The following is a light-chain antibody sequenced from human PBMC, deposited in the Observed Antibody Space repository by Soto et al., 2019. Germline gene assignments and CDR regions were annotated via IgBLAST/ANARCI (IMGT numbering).Light chain of an antibody. CDR3: QQRSNWPPLP. J-gene: IGKJ4*01. CDR1: QSVSSY. CDR2: DAS. V-gene: IGKV3-11*01. Sequence: EIVLTQSPATLSLSPGERATLSCRASQSVSSYLAWYQQKPGQAPRLLIYDASNRATGIPARFSGSGSGTDFPLTISTLEPEDFAVYYCQQRSNWPPLPCGGGPKVEIK.